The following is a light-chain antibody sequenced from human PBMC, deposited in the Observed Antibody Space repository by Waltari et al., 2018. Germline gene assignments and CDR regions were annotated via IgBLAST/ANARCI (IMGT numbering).Light chain of an antibody. CDR3: SSYTSSSTLVV. CDR2: DVS. CDR1: SSDVGGYNY. Sequence: QSALTQPASVSGSPGQSITISCTGTSSDVGGYNYVSWYQQPPGKAPKRLICDVSNRASGVANRFSGSTAGNTASLTVSVLEAEDEADYYCSSYTSSSTLVVFGGGTKLTVL. V-gene: IGLV2-14*01. J-gene: IGLJ2*01.